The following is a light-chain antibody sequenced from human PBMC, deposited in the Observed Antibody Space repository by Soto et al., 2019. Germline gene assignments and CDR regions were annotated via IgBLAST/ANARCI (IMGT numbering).Light chain of an antibody. CDR2: GAS. CDR1: QSVSSD. Sequence: VLAQSPGTLSVSPGERATLSCRASQSVSSDLAWYHQKPGQAPRLLIYGASTRATGIPARFSGSGSGTEFSLTINSLQSEDFAVYYYQQYNNWSRTFGQGTKVDIK. CDR3: QQYNNWSRT. V-gene: IGKV3-15*01. J-gene: IGKJ1*01.